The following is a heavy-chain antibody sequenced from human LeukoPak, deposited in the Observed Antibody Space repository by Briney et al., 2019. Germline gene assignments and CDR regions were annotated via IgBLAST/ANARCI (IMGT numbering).Heavy chain of an antibody. Sequence: GGSLRLSRAASGFTFREYWMIGVGQAPRKGVEWVASIKVDGREKYYVDSVKGRCTISRDNATNSLYLQIRGLSVEDPAMYYCARFHTGFDYWGQGTLVTVSS. CDR1: GFTFREYW. J-gene: IGHJ4*02. CDR3: ARFHTGFDY. D-gene: IGHD4-17*01. CDR2: IKVDGREK. V-gene: IGHV3-7*05.